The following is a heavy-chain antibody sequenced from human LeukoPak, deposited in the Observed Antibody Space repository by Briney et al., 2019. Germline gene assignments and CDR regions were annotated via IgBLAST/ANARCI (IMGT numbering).Heavy chain of an antibody. J-gene: IGHJ3*02. Sequence: GGSLRLSCAASGFTFSSYAMSWVRQAPGKGLEWVSAISGSGGTTYYADSVKGRFTISRDNSKNTLYLQMNSLRAEDTAVYYCAKESVRYCSGGTCYSVAFDIWGQGTMVTVSS. D-gene: IGHD2-15*01. CDR3: AKESVRYCSGGTCYSVAFDI. CDR2: ISGSGGTT. CDR1: GFTFSSYA. V-gene: IGHV3-23*01.